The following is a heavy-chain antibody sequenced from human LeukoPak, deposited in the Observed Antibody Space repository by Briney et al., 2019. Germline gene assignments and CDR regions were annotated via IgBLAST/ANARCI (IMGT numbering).Heavy chain of an antibody. CDR2: ISGSGGST. CDR1: GFTFSDYY. CDR3: AKDLGEWLVHF. D-gene: IGHD6-19*01. Sequence: GGSLRLSCAASGFTFSDYYMSWIRQAPGKGLEWVSAISGSGGSTYYADSVKGRFTISRDNSKNTLYLQMNSLRAEDTAVYYCAKDLGEWLVHFWGQGTLVTVSS. V-gene: IGHV3-23*01. J-gene: IGHJ4*02.